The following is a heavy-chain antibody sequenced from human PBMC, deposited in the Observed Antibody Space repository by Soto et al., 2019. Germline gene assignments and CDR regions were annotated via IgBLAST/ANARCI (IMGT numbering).Heavy chain of an antibody. CDR3: VKNSGWFNT. D-gene: IGHD3-10*01. J-gene: IGHJ5*02. CDR1: GFTFGTTD. Sequence: GGSLRLSCAASGFTFGTTDMSCVRQAPGEGLEWVSTIDGSGGITYYADSVKGRFTISRDNSRNTVYLQMNSLRGDDTALYYCVKNSGWFNTWGQGALVTVSS. V-gene: IGHV3-23*01. CDR2: IDGSGGIT.